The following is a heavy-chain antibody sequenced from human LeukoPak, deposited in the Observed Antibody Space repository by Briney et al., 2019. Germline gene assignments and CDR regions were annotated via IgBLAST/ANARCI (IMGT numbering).Heavy chain of an antibody. CDR2: ISGSGDT. J-gene: IGHJ4*02. V-gene: IGHV3-23*01. Sequence: GGSLRLSCAASGFTFVGNAVTWVRQAPGKGLEWVSTISGSGDTYYADSVKGRFTVSRDNSQNTLYLQLNSLRAEDTAVYYCAKSEGLLGFFGYWGQGTLVTVSS. CDR1: GFTFVGNA. CDR3: AKSEGLLGFFGY. D-gene: IGHD3-3*01.